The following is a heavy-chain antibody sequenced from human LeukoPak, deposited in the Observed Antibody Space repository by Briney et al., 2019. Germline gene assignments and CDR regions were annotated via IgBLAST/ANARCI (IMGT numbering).Heavy chain of an antibody. Sequence: PSETLSLTCTVSGGSISSTSYFWGWIRQPPGKGLEWIGSIYYRGNTYYSPSLKSRVTLFVDTSKNQFSLKLSSVTAADTAIYYCARRKVAAEIDYWGQGTLVTVSS. CDR1: GGSISSTSYF. CDR2: IYYRGNT. V-gene: IGHV4-39*01. J-gene: IGHJ4*02. D-gene: IGHD6-13*01. CDR3: ARRKVAAEIDY.